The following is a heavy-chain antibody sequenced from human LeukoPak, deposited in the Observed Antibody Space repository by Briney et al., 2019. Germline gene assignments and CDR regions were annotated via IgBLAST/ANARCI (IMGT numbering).Heavy chain of an antibody. J-gene: IGHJ5*02. Sequence: SQTLSLTCTVSGGSISSGSYYWSWIRQPAGKGLEWIGRIYTSGSTNYNPSLKSLVTISVDTSKNQFSLKLSSVTAADTAVYYCARGPRSIAVAGREVHWFDPWGQGTLVTVSS. CDR3: ARGPRSIAVAGREVHWFDP. D-gene: IGHD6-19*01. V-gene: IGHV4-61*02. CDR2: IYTSGST. CDR1: GGSISSGSYY.